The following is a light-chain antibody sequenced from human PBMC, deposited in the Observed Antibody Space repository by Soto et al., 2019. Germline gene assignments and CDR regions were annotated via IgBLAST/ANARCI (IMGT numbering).Light chain of an antibody. CDR2: EVS. CDR1: SSNVGSYDY. CDR3: SSSTSSSSFV. J-gene: IGLJ1*01. V-gene: IGLV2-14*01. Sequence: QSVLTQPASVSGSPGQSIIISCTGTSSNVGSYDYVSWYQQHPGKVPKLLIHEVSYRPSGVSNRFSGSKSGNTASLTISGLQDEEADEYYCSSSTSSSSFVFGTGTKVNVL.